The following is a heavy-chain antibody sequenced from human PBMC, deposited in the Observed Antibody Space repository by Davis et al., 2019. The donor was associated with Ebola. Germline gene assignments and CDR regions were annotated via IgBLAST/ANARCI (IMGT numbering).Heavy chain of an antibody. J-gene: IGHJ4*02. CDR1: GYSFTSSS. CDR3: ARGNAAAGGY. D-gene: IGHD6-13*01. V-gene: IGHV7-4-1*02. CDR2: INTNTGNP. Sequence: ASVKVSCKASGYSFTSSSMNWVRQAPGQGLEWMGWINTNTGNPTYAQGFTGRFVFSLDTSISTAYLQISSLKAEDTAVYYCARGNAAAGGYWGQGTLVTVSS.